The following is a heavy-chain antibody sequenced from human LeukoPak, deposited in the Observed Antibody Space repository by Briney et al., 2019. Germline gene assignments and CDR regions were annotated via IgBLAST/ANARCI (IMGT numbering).Heavy chain of an antibody. V-gene: IGHV4-34*01. CDR3: ARVGYCGGDCYPFDY. J-gene: IGHJ4*02. D-gene: IGHD2-21*02. CDR2: INHRGST. CDR1: GGSVSGYY. Sequence: SETLSLTCAIYGGSVSGYYWSWIRQPPGKGLEWIGEINHRGSTNYNPSLKSRVTISVDTSRNSFSLELSSVTAADTAVYYCARVGYCGGDCYPFDYWGQGTLTTISS.